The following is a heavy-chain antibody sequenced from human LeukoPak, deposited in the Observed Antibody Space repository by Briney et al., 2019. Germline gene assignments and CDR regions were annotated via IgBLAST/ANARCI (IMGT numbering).Heavy chain of an antibody. CDR1: GGSVSSGSYY. CDR2: IYYSGST. D-gene: IGHD3-16*02. J-gene: IGHJ4*02. V-gene: IGHV4-61*01. CDR3: ASGYYDYVWGSYRGDNFDY. Sequence: SETLSLTCTVSGGSVSSGSYYWSWIRQPPGKGLEWIGYIYYSGSTNYNPSLKSRVTISVDTSKNQFSLKLSSVTAADTAVYYCASGYYDYVWGSYRGDNFDYWGQGTLATVSS.